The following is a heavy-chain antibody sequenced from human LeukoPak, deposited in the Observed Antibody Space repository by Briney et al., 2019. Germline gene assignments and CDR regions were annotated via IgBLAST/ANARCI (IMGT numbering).Heavy chain of an antibody. J-gene: IGHJ6*02. D-gene: IGHD6-13*01. CDR3: AKDQVAAAVKYYYGMDV. CDR2: ISYDGSNK. CDR1: GFTSRSYG. V-gene: IGHV3-30*18. Sequence: GGSLRLSCAASGFTSRSYGMHWVRQAPGKGLEWVAVISYDGSNKYYADSVKGRFTISRDNSKNTLYLQMNSLRAEDTAVYYCAKDQVAAAVKYYYGMDVWGQGTTVTVSS.